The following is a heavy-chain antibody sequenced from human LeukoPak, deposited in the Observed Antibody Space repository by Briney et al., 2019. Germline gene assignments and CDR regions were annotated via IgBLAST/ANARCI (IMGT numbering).Heavy chain of an antibody. CDR1: GGSISSYY. J-gene: IGHJ4*02. CDR3: ARVRDYGSGSYYYFDY. V-gene: IGHV4-4*07. CDR2: IYDGGST. D-gene: IGHD3-10*01. Sequence: SETLSLTCTVSGGSISSYYLSWIGQPAGKTLEWIGRIYDGGSTNYNPSLKSRVTISVDTSKNQFSLKLSSVTAADTAVYYCARVRDYGSGSYYYFDYWGQGTLVTVSS.